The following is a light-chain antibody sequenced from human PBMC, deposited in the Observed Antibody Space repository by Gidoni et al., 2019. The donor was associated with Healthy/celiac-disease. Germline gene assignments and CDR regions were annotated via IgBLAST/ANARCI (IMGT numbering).Light chain of an antibody. CDR2: GAT. CDR3: QQYGSTYT. V-gene: IGKV3-20*01. Sequence: ELVLTQSPGALSLSPGERATLHCRASQSVSSSYLAWYQQKPGQAPRLLIYGATSRATGIPDRFSGSGSRTDFTLTISRLEPEDFAVYYCQQYGSTYTFGQGTKLEIK. CDR1: QSVSSSY. J-gene: IGKJ2*01.